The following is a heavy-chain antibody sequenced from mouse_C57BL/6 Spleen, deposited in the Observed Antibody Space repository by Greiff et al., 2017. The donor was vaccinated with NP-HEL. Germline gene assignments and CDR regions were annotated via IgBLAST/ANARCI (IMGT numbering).Heavy chain of an antibody. CDR1: GYSFTGYY. CDR3: ARRGKGYDGGKAMDY. Sequence: VQLQQSGPELVKPGASVKISCKASGYSFTGYYMNWVKQSPEKSLEWIGEINPSTGGTTYNQKFKAKATLTVDKSSSTAYMQLKSLTSEDSAVYYCARRGKGYDGGKAMDYWGKGTSVTVSS. CDR2: INPSTGGT. D-gene: IGHD2-2*01. V-gene: IGHV1-42*01. J-gene: IGHJ4*01.